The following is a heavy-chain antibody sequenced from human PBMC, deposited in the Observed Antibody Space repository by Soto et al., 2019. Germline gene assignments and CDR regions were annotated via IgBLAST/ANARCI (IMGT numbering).Heavy chain of an antibody. CDR3: AMQSGYLAARENYFDY. D-gene: IGHD2-15*01. CDR2: IIPIFGTA. V-gene: IGHV1-69*13. Sequence: GASVKVSCKASGGTFSSYAISWVRQAPGQGLEWMGGIIPIFGTANYAQKFQGRVTITADESTSTAYMELSSLRSEDTAVYYCAMQSGYLAARENYFDYWGQGTLVTVSS. J-gene: IGHJ4*02. CDR1: GGTFSSYA.